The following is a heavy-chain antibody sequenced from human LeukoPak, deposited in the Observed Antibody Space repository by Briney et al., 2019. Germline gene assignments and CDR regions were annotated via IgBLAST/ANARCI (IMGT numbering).Heavy chain of an antibody. CDR3: AKAEGYDILTGLDY. J-gene: IGHJ4*02. V-gene: IGHV3-23*01. D-gene: IGHD3-9*01. Sequence: GGSLRLSCAASGFTFGSYAMNWVRQAPGKGLEWVSTISGSGGSTYYADSVKGRFTISRDNSKNTLYLQMNSLRTEDTAVYYCAKAEGYDILTGLDYWGQGTLVTVSS. CDR1: GFTFGSYA. CDR2: ISGSGGST.